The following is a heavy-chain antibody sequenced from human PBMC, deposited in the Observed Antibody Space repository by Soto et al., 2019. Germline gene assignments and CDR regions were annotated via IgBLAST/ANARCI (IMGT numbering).Heavy chain of an antibody. CDR2: IIPKFGTL. Sequence: QIQLVQSGAEIKKPGSSVKVSCKASGGTFSSYAINWVRQAPGQGLEWMGGIIPKFGTLKYAQTFQGRVTITAYDSTSTVYMDLSSLRSGDTATYFCARRKKKARIVAVNAADFGGFNAFDVWGQGTEVIVSS. J-gene: IGHJ3*01. CDR1: GGTFSSYA. V-gene: IGHV1-69*01. D-gene: IGHD3-10*01. CDR3: ARRKKKARIVAVNAADFGGFNAFDV.